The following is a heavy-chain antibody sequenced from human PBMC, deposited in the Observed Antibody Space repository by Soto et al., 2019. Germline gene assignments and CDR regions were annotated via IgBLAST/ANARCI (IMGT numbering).Heavy chain of an antibody. CDR2: IYYSGST. D-gene: IGHD2-2*01. CDR3: ARGGGVVVPAAISIQQSLRWFDP. V-gene: IGHV4-31*03. CDR1: GGSISSGGYY. Sequence: PSETLSLTCTVSGGSISSGGYYWSWIRQHPGKGLEWIGYIYYSGSTYYNPSLKSRVTISVDTSKNQFSLKLSSVTAADTAVYYCARGGGVVVPAAISIQQSLRWFDPWGQGTLVTVSS. J-gene: IGHJ5*02.